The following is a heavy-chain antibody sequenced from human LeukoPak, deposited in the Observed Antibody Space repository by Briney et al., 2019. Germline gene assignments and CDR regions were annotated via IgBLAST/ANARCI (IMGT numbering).Heavy chain of an antibody. J-gene: IGHJ5*02. Sequence: SETLSLTCAVYGGSFSGYYWSWIRQPPGKGLKWIGEINHSGSTNYNPSLKSRVTISVDTSKNQFSLKLSSVTAADTAVYYCARAGLVLLWFGELLGKPNWFDPWGQGTLVTVSS. CDR1: GGSFSGYY. D-gene: IGHD3-10*01. V-gene: IGHV4-34*01. CDR3: ARAGLVLLWFGELLGKPNWFDP. CDR2: INHSGST.